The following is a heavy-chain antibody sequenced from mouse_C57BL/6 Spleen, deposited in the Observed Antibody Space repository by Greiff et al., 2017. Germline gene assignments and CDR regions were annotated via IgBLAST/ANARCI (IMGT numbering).Heavy chain of an antibody. CDR3: ARLDDPYYAMDY. V-gene: IGHV1-82*01. CDR2: IYPGDGDT. Sequence: VQLQQSGPELVKPGASVKISCKASGYAFSSSWMNWVKQRPGKGLEWIGRIYPGDGDTNYNGKFKGKATLTADKSSSTAYMQLSSLTSEDSAVYFCARLDDPYYAMDYWGQGTSVTVSS. J-gene: IGHJ4*01. CDR1: GYAFSSSW.